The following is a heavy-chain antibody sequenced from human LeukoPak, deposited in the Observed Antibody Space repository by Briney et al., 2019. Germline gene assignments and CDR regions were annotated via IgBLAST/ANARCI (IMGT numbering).Heavy chain of an antibody. CDR1: GFTFSSYA. J-gene: IGHJ3*02. Sequence: GGSLRLSCAASGFTFSSYAMSWVRQAPGKGLEWVSAISGSGGSTYYADSVKGRFTISRDNSKNTLYLQMNSLRAEDTAVYYCARSLTYYYDSSGYLDIWGQGTMVTVSS. CDR3: ARSLTYYYDSSGYLDI. CDR2: ISGSGGST. D-gene: IGHD3-22*01. V-gene: IGHV3-23*01.